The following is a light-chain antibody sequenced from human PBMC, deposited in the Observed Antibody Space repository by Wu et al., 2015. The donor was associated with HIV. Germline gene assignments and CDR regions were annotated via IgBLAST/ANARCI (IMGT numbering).Light chain of an antibody. J-gene: IGKJ1*01. CDR1: QSVSTTY. CDR2: AAS. Sequence: IVLTQSPGTLSLSPGESATLSCRASQSVSTTYLAWYQQKPGQAPRLLVYAASTRATGIPDRFSGSGSGSDFTLXISRLEPEDFAVYFCQHYDVSVRTFGLGTKVEVK. V-gene: IGKV3-20*01. CDR3: QHYDVSVRT.